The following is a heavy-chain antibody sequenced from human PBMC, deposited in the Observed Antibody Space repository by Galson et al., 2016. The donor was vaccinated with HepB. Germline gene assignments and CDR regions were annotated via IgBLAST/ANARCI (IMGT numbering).Heavy chain of an antibody. CDR3: ARVPFYSSSLFDY. J-gene: IGHJ4*02. V-gene: IGHV1-18*04. Sequence: SCKASGYTPTSYGISWVRQAPGQGLEWMGWISAYNGNTNDAQKPQGRVTMTTDTSTSTAYMELRSLRSDDTAVYYCARVPFYSSSLFDYWGQGTLVTVSS. CDR2: ISAYNGNT. CDR1: GYTPTSYG. D-gene: IGHD6-13*01.